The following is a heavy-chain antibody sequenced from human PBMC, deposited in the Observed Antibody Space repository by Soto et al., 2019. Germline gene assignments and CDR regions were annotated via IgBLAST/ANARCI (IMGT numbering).Heavy chain of an antibody. V-gene: IGHV4-59*01. J-gene: IGHJ6*02. CDR2: IYYSGST. D-gene: IGHD3-3*01. CDR3: ARDSLEYYDSWSGWDYYYGMDV. CDR1: GGSISSYY. Sequence: PSETLSLTCTVSGGSISSYYWSWIRQPPGKGLEWIGYIYYSGSTNYNPSLKSRVTISVDTSKNQFSLKLSSVTAADTAVYYCARDSLEYYDSWSGWDYYYGMDVWGQGTTVTVSS.